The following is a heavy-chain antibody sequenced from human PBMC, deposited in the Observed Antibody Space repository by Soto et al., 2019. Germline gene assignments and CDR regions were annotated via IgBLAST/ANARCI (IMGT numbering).Heavy chain of an antibody. CDR1: GFTFSSYA. J-gene: IGHJ4*02. CDR2: ISGNGDST. D-gene: IGHD3-10*01. CDR3: ARRGYGLYFDY. V-gene: IGHV3-64*01. Sequence: EVQLVESGGGLVQPGGSLRLSCAASGFTFSSYAMHWVRQAPGKGLEYVSVISGNGDSTYYANSVKGRLTISRDNSKNTLYLQMGSLRDEDMAVYYCARRGYGLYFDYWGQGTLVTVSS.